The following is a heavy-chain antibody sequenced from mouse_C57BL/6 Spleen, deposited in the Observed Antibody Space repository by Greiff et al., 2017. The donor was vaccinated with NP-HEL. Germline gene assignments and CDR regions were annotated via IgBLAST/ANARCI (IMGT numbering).Heavy chain of an antibody. V-gene: IGHV1-26*01. Sequence: EVQLQQSGPELVKPGASVKISCKASGYTFTDYYMNWVKQSHGKSLEWIGDINPNNGGTSYNQKFKGKATLTVDKSSSTAYMDLRSLTSEDSAVYYCARSGVYYGSSYGYWGQGTTLTVSS. J-gene: IGHJ2*01. D-gene: IGHD1-1*01. CDR1: GYTFTDYY. CDR3: ARSGVYYGSSYGY. CDR2: INPNNGGT.